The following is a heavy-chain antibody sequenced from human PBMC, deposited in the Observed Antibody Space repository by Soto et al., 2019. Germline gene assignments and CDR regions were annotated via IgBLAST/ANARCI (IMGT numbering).Heavy chain of an antibody. CDR1: GYSFRSYG. CDR3: GRSSSMLGAGWSDS. CDR2: VSDYNYNT. J-gene: IGHJ5*01. D-gene: IGHD2-8*01. Sequence: ASVKVSCKASGYSFRSYGINWVRQAPGQGLEWIGWVSDYNYNTKYAQKLQGRITVTTDTSTNTAYMELRSLRSDDTAVYYCGRSSSMLGAGWSDSWGRGTLVTVSS. V-gene: IGHV1-18*01.